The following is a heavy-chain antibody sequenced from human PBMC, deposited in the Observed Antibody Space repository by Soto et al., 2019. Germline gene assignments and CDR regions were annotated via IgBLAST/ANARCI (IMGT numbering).Heavy chain of an antibody. CDR3: ARDKVTVRSYYYGMDV. CDR1: GYTFTSYA. D-gene: IGHD4-4*01. CDR2: INAGNGNT. Sequence: ASVKVSCKASGYTFTSYAMHWVRQAPGQRLEWMGWINAGNGNTKCSQKFQGRVTITRDTSASTAYMELSSLRSEDTAVYYCARDKVTVRSYYYGMDVWGQGTTVTVSS. J-gene: IGHJ6*02. V-gene: IGHV1-3*01.